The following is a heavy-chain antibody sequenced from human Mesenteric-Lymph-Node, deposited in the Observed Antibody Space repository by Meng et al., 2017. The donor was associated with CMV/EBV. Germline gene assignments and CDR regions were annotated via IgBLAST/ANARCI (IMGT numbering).Heavy chain of an antibody. CDR1: GFTFSDRY. V-gene: IGHV3-30*02. J-gene: IGHJ4*02. CDR2: IRYDGSNK. CDR3: AKGGDY. Sequence: GESLKISCAASGFTFSDRYMDWVRQAPGKGLEGVAFIRYDGSNKYYADSVKGRFTIPRDNSKNTLYLQMNSLRVEDTAVYYCAKGGDYWGQGTLVTVSS.